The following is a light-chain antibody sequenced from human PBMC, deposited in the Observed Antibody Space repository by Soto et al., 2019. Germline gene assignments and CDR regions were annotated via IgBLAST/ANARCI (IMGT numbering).Light chain of an antibody. CDR3: QQYGGSTRT. CDR2: GAS. J-gene: IGKJ1*01. CDR1: QSVGKS. Sequence: EIVLTQSPGTLSLSPGERAILSXXASQSVGKSLAWYQQKPGQAPRVLIYGASTRATGIPDMFSGSGSGTDFTLTISRLDPEDFAVYYCQQYGGSTRTFGQGTKVEIK. V-gene: IGKV3-20*01.